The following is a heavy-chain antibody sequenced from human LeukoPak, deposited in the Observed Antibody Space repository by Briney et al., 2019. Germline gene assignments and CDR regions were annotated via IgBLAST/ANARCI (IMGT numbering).Heavy chain of an antibody. CDR2: IRYDGSNK. J-gene: IGHJ3*02. D-gene: IGHD4-17*01. CDR1: GFTFSSYG. Sequence: GGSLRLSCAASGFTFSSYGMHWVRQAPGKGLEWVAFIRYDGSNKYYADSVKGRFTISRDNSKNTLYLQMNSLRAEDTAVYYCARDGTAVTTPYAFDIWGQGTMVTVSS. V-gene: IGHV3-30*02. CDR3: ARDGTAVTTPYAFDI.